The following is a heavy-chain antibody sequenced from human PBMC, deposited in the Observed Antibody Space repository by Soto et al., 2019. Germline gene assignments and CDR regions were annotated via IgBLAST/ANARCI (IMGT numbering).Heavy chain of an antibody. Sequence: GGFLRLSCAASGFTVSSNYMSWVRQAPGKGLEWVSVIYSGGSTYYTDSVKGRFTISRDNSKNTLYLQMNSLRAEDTAVYYCARDPSLWYMDVWGKGTTVTVSS. CDR2: IYSGGST. V-gene: IGHV3-66*01. CDR3: ARDPSLWYMDV. CDR1: GFTVSSNY. D-gene: IGHD3-10*01. J-gene: IGHJ6*03.